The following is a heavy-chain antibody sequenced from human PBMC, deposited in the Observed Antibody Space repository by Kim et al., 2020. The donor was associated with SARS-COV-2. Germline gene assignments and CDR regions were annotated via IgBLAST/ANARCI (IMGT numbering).Heavy chain of an antibody. CDR1: GGSFNDYY. V-gene: IGHV4-34*01. Sequence: SETLSLTCAVYGGSFNDYYWSWIRQPPGKGLEWIGEINHSGSTSYNPSLKSRVIISVDTSKNQFSLKLSSVTAADTAVYYCAGGQDVDSGRYGGMDVWDQGTTVTVSS. D-gene: IGHD3-10*01. CDR2: INHSGST. J-gene: IGHJ6*02. CDR3: AGGQDVDSGRYGGMDV.